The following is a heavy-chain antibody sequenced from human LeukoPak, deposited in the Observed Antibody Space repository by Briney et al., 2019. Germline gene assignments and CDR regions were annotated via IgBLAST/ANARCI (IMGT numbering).Heavy chain of an antibody. CDR3: ARGFPQQRLSRTRIAARFDP. Sequence: PSETLSLTCAVSGGSISSGDYYWRWIRQPPGTGLEWIGYIYYSGSTYYNPSLKSRVTISVDTSKNQFSLKLSSVTAADTAVYYCARGFPQQRLSRTRIAARFDPWGQGTLVTVSS. CDR1: GGSISSGDYY. CDR2: IYYSGST. J-gene: IGHJ5*02. V-gene: IGHV4-30-4*08. D-gene: IGHD6-13*01.